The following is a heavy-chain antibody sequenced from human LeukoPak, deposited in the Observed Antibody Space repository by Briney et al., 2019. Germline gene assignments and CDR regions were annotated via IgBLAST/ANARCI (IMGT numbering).Heavy chain of an antibody. V-gene: IGHV3-21*01. CDR1: GFTFSSYS. D-gene: IGHD1-26*01. Sequence: GGSLRLSCAASGFTFSSYSMNWVRQAPGKGLELVSSISSSSSYIYYADSVKGRFTISRDNAKNSLYLQMNSLRAEDTAVYYCARDGAVGATLYFQHWGQGTLVTVSS. CDR2: ISSSSSYI. CDR3: ARDGAVGATLYFQH. J-gene: IGHJ1*01.